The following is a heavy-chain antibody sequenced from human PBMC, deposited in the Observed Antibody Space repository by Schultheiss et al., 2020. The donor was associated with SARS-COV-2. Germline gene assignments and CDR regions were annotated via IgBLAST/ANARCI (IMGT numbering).Heavy chain of an antibody. CDR3: TTDPLGYCTNGVCSDKDGPYYYYYYGMDV. D-gene: IGHD2-8*01. J-gene: IGHJ6*02. CDR1: GFTFSNAW. CDR2: IKSKTDGGTT. Sequence: GGSLRLSFAASGFTFSNAWMSWVRQAPGKGLEWVGRIKSKTDGGTTDYAAPVKGRFTISRDDSKNTLYLLMNSLKTEDTAVYYCTTDPLGYCTNGVCSDKDGPYYYYYYGMDVWGQGTTVTVFS. V-gene: IGHV3-15*01.